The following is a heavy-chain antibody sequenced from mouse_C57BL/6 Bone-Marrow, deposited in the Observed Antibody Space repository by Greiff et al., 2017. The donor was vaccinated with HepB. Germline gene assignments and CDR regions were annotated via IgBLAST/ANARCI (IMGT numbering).Heavy chain of an antibody. CDR1: GYTFTSYG. CDR2: IYPRSGNT. Sequence: VQLQQSGAELARPGASVKLSCKASGYTFTSYGISWVKQRTGQGLEWIGEIYPRSGNTYYNEKFKGKATLTADKSSSTAYMELRSLTSEDSAVYFCDITTVVAKDYYFDVWGTGTTVTVSS. V-gene: IGHV1-81*01. J-gene: IGHJ1*03. CDR3: DITTVVAKDYYFDV. D-gene: IGHD1-1*01.